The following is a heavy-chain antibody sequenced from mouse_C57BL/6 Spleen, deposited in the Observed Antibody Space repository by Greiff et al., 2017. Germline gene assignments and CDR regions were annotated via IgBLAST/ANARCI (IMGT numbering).Heavy chain of an antibody. J-gene: IGHJ4*01. CDR2: IWSGGSN. V-gene: IGHV2-2*01. Sequence: QVQLKESGPGLVQPSQSLSITCTVSGFSLTSYGVHWVRQSPGKGLEWLGVIWSGGSNDYNAAFISRLSISKDNSKSQVFFKMNILQADDTAIYYCARKRDFTKAIDYWGQGTSVTVSS. D-gene: IGHD2-12*01. CDR3: ARKRDFTKAIDY. CDR1: GFSLTSYG.